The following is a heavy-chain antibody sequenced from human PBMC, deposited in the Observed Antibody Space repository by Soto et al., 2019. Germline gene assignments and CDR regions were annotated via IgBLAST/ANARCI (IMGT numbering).Heavy chain of an antibody. CDR2: MNPNSGNT. CDR1: GYTFTSYD. Sequence: GASVKVSCKASGYTFTSYDINWVRQATGQGLEWMGWMNPNSGNTGYAQKFQGRVTITADESTSTAYMELSSLRSEDTAVYYCARDGGYDFWSGYTREVYYYYGMDVWGQGTTVTVSS. V-gene: IGHV1-8*01. J-gene: IGHJ6*02. D-gene: IGHD3-3*01. CDR3: ARDGGYDFWSGYTREVYYYYGMDV.